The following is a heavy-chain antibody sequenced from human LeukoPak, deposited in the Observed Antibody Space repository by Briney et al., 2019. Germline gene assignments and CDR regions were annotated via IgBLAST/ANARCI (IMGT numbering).Heavy chain of an antibody. Sequence: GGSLRLSCAASGFIFSAYAMTWVRQAPGKGPEWVSTIAYSGSYYADSVKGRFSISGDDSKDTLYLQMNSLRADDTAVYYCVKGLHLYDYWDQGTLVIVSS. J-gene: IGHJ4*02. CDR3: VKGLHLYDY. CDR1: GFIFSAYA. V-gene: IGHV3-23*01. CDR2: IAYSGS.